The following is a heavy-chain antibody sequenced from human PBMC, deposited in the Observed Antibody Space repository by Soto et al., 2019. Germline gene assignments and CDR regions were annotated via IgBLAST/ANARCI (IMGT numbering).Heavy chain of an antibody. D-gene: IGHD4-17*01. V-gene: IGHV3-33*01. J-gene: IGHJ4*02. CDR1: GFSFSSYG. CDR3: ARNPRPTYGDYAHY. CDR2: VWYDGSNK. Sequence: QVQLVESGGGVVQPGTSLRLSCAASGFSFSSYGMHWVRQAPGKGLEWVAVVWYDGSNKYYADSVKGRFTISRDNSKNTRYLQMNSLRAEDTAVYYCARNPRPTYGDYAHYWGQGTLVTVSS.